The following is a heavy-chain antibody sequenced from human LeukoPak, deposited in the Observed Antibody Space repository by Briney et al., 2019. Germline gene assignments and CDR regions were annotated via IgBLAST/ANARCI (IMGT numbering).Heavy chain of an antibody. CDR2: FDPEDGET. CDR3: ATDWSALSSGWYVGGY. Sequence: GASVNVSCKVSGYTLTELSMHWVRQAPGKGLEWMGGFDPEDGETIYAQKFQGRVTMTEDTSTDTAYMELSSLRSEDTAVYYCATDWSALSSGWYVGGYWGQGTLVTVSS. D-gene: IGHD6-19*01. J-gene: IGHJ4*02. V-gene: IGHV1-24*01. CDR1: GYTLTELS.